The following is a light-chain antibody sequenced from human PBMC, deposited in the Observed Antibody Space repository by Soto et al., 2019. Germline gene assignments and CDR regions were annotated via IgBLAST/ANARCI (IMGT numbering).Light chain of an antibody. V-gene: IGKV1-39*01. CDR1: QNIDSY. CDR3: QQTYSTPWT. CDR2: DAS. J-gene: IGKJ1*01. Sequence: DIQMTQSPSPLSASVGDRVTITCRASQNIDSYLNWYQQRPGKAPKLLIHDASSLQSGVPSRFSGSGSGTDFALTINSLQPEDFATIYCQQTYSTPWTFGQGTKVEIK.